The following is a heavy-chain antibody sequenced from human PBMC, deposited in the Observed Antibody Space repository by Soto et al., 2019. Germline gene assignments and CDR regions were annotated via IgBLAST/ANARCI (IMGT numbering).Heavy chain of an antibody. CDR2: ISGSGDNT. CDR1: GFTFSTFA. CDR3: AKGKGVLFYFDQ. Sequence: EVQLLESGGGLVQPGGSLRLSCAASGFTFSTFALTWVRQAPGKGLEWVSAISGSGDNTYYADSVKGRFTMSGDNSKSTLYLQMNSLRGDDTVVYHCAKGKGVLFYFDQWGQGTLVTVPS. D-gene: IGHD3-10*01. J-gene: IGHJ4*02. V-gene: IGHV3-23*01.